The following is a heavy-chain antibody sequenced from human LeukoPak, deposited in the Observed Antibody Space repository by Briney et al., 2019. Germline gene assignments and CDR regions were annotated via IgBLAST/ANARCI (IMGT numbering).Heavy chain of an antibody. D-gene: IGHD4-17*01. J-gene: IGHJ4*02. CDR3: ARDEYIHGDLTNFDS. V-gene: IGHV3-11*04. CDR1: GFTFSDYY. Sequence: GGSLRLSCAASGFTFSDYYMSWIRQAPGKGLEWVSYISSSGSMISDADSAKGRSTISRDNAKKSLYLQMNSLRAEDTAVYYCARDEYIHGDLTNFDSWGQGTLVIVSS. CDR2: ISSSGSMI.